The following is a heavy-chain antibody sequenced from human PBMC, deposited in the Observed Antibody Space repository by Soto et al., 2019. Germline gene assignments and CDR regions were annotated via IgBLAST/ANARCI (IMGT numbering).Heavy chain of an antibody. Sequence: QVQLVESGGAVVQPGKSLRLSCAASGFTFSSYGMYWVRQAPGKGLEWVAAISYDGSNNYHADSVKGRFTISRDNSKNTLCLQLNSLRTADTSVYYCAKDIVKYTYGACDYWGQGVLVNVSA. CDR3: AKDIVKYTYGACDY. CDR1: GFTFSSYG. D-gene: IGHD5-18*01. J-gene: IGHJ4*02. CDR2: ISYDGSNN. V-gene: IGHV3-30*18.